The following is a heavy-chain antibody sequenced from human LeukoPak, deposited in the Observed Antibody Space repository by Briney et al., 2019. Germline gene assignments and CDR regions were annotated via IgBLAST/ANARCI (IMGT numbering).Heavy chain of an antibody. Sequence: GGSLRLSCGASGFTFSDYYMSWIREAPGKGLEWVSYISSSGSTIYYADSVKGRFTIPRDNAKNSLYLQMNSLRAEDTAVYYCASVGLSSWYDYWGQGTLVTVSS. D-gene: IGHD6-13*01. CDR1: GFTFSDYY. V-gene: IGHV3-11*01. CDR2: ISSSGSTI. J-gene: IGHJ4*02. CDR3: ASVGLSSWYDY.